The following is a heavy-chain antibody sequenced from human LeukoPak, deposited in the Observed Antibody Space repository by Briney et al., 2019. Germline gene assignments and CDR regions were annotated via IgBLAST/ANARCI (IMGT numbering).Heavy chain of an antibody. V-gene: IGHV1-69*05. Sequence: SVKVSRKASGGTFSSYAISWVRQAPGQGLEWMGGIIPIFGTANYAQKFQGRVTITTDESTSTAYMELSSLRSEDTAVYYCARHNYDFSSGYWYYFDYWGQGTLVTVSS. CDR2: IIPIFGTA. CDR1: GGTFSSYA. D-gene: IGHD3-3*01. J-gene: IGHJ4*02. CDR3: ARHNYDFSSGYWYYFDY.